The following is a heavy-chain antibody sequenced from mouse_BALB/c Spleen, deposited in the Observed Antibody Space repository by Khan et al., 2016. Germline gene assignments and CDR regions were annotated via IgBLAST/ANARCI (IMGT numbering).Heavy chain of an antibody. Sequence: EVELVESGGGLVQPGGSRRLSCAASGFTFSSFGMHWVRQAPEKGLEWVAYISSYSSTIYYADTVKGRFTISRDNPKNTLFLQMTSLRSEDTAMYYCARPHYYAMDYWGQGTAVTVSS. V-gene: IGHV5-17*02. J-gene: IGHJ4*01. CDR3: ARPHYYAMDY. CDR1: GFTFSSFG. CDR2: ISSYSSTI.